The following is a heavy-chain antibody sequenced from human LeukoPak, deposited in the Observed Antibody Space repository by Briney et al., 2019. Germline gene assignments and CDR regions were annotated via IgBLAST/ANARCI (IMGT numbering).Heavy chain of an antibody. J-gene: IGHJ4*02. CDR1: GGSFNGYS. CDR2: ISHSEST. Sequence: PSETLSLTCAVYGGSFNGYSWTWIRQPPGKGLDWIGEISHSESTNYNPSLKSRVTMSVYPYKNQLCAKENSVSDGDTAVYYYARHPPGRPYFEFWGQGTLVTVSS. V-gene: IGHV4-34*01. CDR3: ARHPPGRPYFEF.